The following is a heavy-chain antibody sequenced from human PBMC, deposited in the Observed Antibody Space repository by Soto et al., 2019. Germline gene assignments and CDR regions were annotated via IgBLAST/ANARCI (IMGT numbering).Heavy chain of an antibody. CDR1: GFSLSTSGEG. CDR2: IYWDDDK. Sequence: QITLKESGPTLVKPTETLTLTCTFSGFSLSTSGEGVGWIRQPPGKAPECLALIYWDDDKRYSPSLKSRVTITKETAKNQLVRRMTNMDPVDTATYYCAHTYGDYYKGYYCDGMDDWGQGTTDTVSS. D-gene: IGHD4-17*01. V-gene: IGHV2-5*02. CDR3: AHTYGDYYKGYYCDGMDD. J-gene: IGHJ6*02.